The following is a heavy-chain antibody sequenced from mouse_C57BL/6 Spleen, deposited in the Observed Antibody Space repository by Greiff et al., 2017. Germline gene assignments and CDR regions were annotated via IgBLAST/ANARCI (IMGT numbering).Heavy chain of an antibody. CDR3: ARGYGSSYRFAY. J-gene: IGHJ3*01. V-gene: IGHV1-80*01. D-gene: IGHD1-1*01. CDR2: IYPGDGDT. CDR1: GYAFSSYW. Sequence: VKLVESGAELVKPGASVKISCKASGYAFSSYWMNWVKQRPGKGLEWIGQIYPGDGDTNYNGKFKGKATLTADKSSSTAYMQLSSLTSEDSAVYFCARGYGSSYRFAYWGQGTLVTVSA.